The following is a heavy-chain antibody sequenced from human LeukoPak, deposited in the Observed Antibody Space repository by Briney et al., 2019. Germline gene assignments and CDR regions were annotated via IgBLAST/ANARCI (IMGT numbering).Heavy chain of an antibody. V-gene: IGHV3-66*02. D-gene: IGHD2-2*01. CDR3: AREMVVPAAMGRTYYYYMDV. CDR2: IYSGGST. CDR1: GFTVSSNY. J-gene: IGHJ6*03. Sequence: GGSLRLSCAASGFTVSSNYMSWVRQAPGKGLEWVSVIYSGGSTYYADSVKGRFTISRDNSKNTLYLQMNSLRAEDTAAYYCAREMVVPAAMGRTYYYYMDVWGKGTTVTVSS.